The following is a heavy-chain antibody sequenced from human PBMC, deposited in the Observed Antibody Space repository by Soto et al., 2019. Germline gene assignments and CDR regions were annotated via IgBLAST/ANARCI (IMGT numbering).Heavy chain of an antibody. D-gene: IGHD6-13*01. V-gene: IGHV4-31*03. Sequence: QVQLQESGPGLVKPSQTLSLTCTVSGGSISSGGYYWSWIRQHPGKGLEWIGYIYYSGSTYYNPALKSRVIISVDTSKNQFSLKLSSVTAADTAVYYCARDLAAAGTGFWFDPWGQGTLVTVSS. J-gene: IGHJ5*02. CDR3: ARDLAAAGTGFWFDP. CDR1: GGSISSGGYY. CDR2: IYYSGST.